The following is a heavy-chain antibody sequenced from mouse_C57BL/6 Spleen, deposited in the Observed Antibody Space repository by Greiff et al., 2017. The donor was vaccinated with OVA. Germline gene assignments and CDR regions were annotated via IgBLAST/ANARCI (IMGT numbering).Heavy chain of an antibody. CDR1: GFTFSSYA. J-gene: IGHJ4*01. CDR3: TRALLYNAMDY. V-gene: IGHV5-9-1*02. D-gene: IGHD2-1*01. Sequence: EVKVEESGEGLVKPGGSLKLSCAASGFTFSSYAMSWVRQTPEKRLEWVAYISSGGDYIYYADTVKGRFTISRDNARNTLYLQMSSLKSEDTAMYYCTRALLYNAMDYWGQGTSVTVSS. CDR2: ISSGGDYI.